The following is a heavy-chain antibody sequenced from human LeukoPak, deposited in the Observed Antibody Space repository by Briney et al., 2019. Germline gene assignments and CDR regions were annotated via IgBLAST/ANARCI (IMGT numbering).Heavy chain of an antibody. CDR1: GGSISSSY. V-gene: IGHV4-59*08. Sequence: SETLSLTCTVSGGSISSSYWSWIRQPPGKGLEWIGYISYIGSTNYNPSLKSRVTVSVDTSRNQFSLKLTSVTAADTAVYYCARVAEGTYYFDYWGQGTLVTVSS. J-gene: IGHJ4*02. CDR2: ISYIGST. CDR3: ARVAEGTYYFDY. D-gene: IGHD1-1*01.